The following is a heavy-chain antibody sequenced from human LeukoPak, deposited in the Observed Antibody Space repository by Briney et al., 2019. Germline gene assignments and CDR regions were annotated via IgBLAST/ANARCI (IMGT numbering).Heavy chain of an antibody. CDR1: GGSITNSRYY. J-gene: IGHJ3*02. CDR3: AKCYSFLDGFDI. D-gene: IGHD2-15*01. CDR2: IYSSGST. Sequence: SETLSLTCTVSGGSITNSRYYWGWIRQPPGKGLEWIGNIYSSGSTYYGPSLKSRVTISVDTSTNQFSLKLSSVTAADAALYYCAKCYSFLDGFDIWGQGTMVSVSS. V-gene: IGHV4-39*01.